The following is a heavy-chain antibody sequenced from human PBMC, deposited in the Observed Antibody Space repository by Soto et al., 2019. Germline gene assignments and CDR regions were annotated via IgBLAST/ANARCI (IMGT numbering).Heavy chain of an antibody. CDR2: ISYDGSNK. J-gene: IGHJ6*02. Sequence: PGGSLRLSCAASGFTFSSYGMHWVRQAPGKGLEWVAVISYDGSNKYYADSVKGRLTISRDNSKNTLYLQMNSLRAEDTAVYYCAKDRGPRYYYYYYGMDVWGQGTTVTVSS. CDR3: AKDRGPRYYYYYYGMDV. V-gene: IGHV3-30*18. CDR1: GFTFSSYG.